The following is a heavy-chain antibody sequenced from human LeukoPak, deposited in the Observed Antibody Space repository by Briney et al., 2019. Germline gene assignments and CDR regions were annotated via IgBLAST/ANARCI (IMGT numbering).Heavy chain of an antibody. CDR3: AKDGGMVRGAPYYHPGGYFDY. CDR2: ISYDGSNK. V-gene: IGHV3-30*18. J-gene: IGHJ4*02. CDR1: GFTFSSYG. D-gene: IGHD3-10*01. Sequence: GGSLRLSCAASGFTFSSYGMHWVRQAPGKGLEWVAVISYDGSNKYYADSVKGRFTISRDNSKNTLYLQMNSLRAEDTAVYYCAKDGGMVRGAPYYHPGGYFDYWGQGTLVTVSS.